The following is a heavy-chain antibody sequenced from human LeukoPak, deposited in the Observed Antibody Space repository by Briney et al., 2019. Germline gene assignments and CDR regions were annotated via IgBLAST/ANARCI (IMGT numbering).Heavy chain of an antibody. CDR1: GFTFSNAW. CDR3: TTDTNLADSSGYYYVPQWAHL. Sequence: GGSLRLSCAASGFTFSNAWMSWVRQAPGKGLEWVGRIKSKTDGGTTDYAAPVKGRFTISRDDSKNTLYLQMNSLKTEDTAVYYCTTDTNLADSSGYYYVPQWAHLWGQGTLVTVSS. J-gene: IGHJ4*02. D-gene: IGHD3-22*01. V-gene: IGHV3-15*01. CDR2: IKSKTDGGTT.